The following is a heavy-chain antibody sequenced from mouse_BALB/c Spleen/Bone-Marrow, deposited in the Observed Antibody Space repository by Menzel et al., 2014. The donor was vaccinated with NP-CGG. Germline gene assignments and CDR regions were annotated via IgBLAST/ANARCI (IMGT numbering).Heavy chain of an antibody. D-gene: IGHD1-1*01. Sequence: VQLQQSGAELVKPGASVKLSCTASGFNIKDTYMHWVKQRPEQGLEWIGRIDPANGNTKYDPKFQGKATITADTSSNTVYLRLSSLTSEDTAVYYCTRSGCGSSLFAFWGQGALVPVSA. CDR3: TRSGCGSSLFAF. V-gene: IGHV14-3*02. CDR2: IDPANGNT. CDR1: GFNIKDTY. J-gene: IGHJ3*01.